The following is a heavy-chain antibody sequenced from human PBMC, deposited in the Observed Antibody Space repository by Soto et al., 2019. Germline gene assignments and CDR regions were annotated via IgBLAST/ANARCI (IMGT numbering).Heavy chain of an antibody. J-gene: IGHJ4*02. CDR1: GFTFSSYA. D-gene: IGHD3-16*02. CDR3: AKVRVMITFGGVIDALDY. CDR2: ISGSGGST. V-gene: IGHV3-23*01. Sequence: EVQLLESGGGLVQPGGSLRLSCAASGFTFSSYAMSWVRQAPGKGLEWVSAISGSGGSTYYADSVKGRFTISRDNSKNTLYLQRNSLRAEDTAVYYCAKVRVMITFGGVIDALDYWGQGTLVTVSS.